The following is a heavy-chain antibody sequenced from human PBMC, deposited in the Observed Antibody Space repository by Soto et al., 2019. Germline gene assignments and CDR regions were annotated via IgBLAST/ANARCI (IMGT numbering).Heavy chain of an antibody. CDR2: ISGSGGST. CDR3: SRVGCSNSKCYTRGMDV. V-gene: IGHV3-23*01. CDR1: GFTFSSYA. Sequence: EVQLLESGGGLVQPGGSLRLSCAASGFTFSSYAMSWVRQAPGKGLEWVSAISGSGGSTYYADSVKGRFTISRDNSKNTLYLQMNSLRAEDTAVYYCSRVGCSNSKCYTRGMDVWGQGTTVTVSS. D-gene: IGHD2-2*01. J-gene: IGHJ6*02.